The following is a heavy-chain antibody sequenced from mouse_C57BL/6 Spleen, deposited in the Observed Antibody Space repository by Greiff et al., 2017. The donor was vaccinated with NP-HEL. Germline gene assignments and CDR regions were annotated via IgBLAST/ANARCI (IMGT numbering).Heavy chain of an antibody. CDR1: YFAFMASA. CDR2: FTMYSDAT. J-gene: IGHJ3*01. CDR3: ARGRYDYDVGFAY. Sequence: LKESGAELVRPGSSVKLSCKDSYFAFMASAMHWVKQRPGHGLEWIGSFTMYSDATEYSENFKGKATLTANASSSTAYMELSSLTSEDSAVYYCARGRYDYDVGFAYWGQGTLVTVSA. V-gene: IGHV1-49*01. D-gene: IGHD2-4*01.